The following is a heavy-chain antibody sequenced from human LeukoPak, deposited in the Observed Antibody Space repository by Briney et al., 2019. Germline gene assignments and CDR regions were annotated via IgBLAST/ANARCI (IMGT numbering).Heavy chain of an antibody. Sequence: ASVKVSCKISGYSLTELAIHWVRQAPGKGLEWMGGSDPEDVKTSFAEKFQGRVTFTEDTSTDSAFMELSRLRSDDTAVYYCATFQAYANSGHLRPYFDYWGQGTLVTVSS. J-gene: IGHJ4*02. CDR1: GYSLTELA. CDR3: ATFQAYANSGHLRPYFDY. D-gene: IGHD3-22*01. V-gene: IGHV1-24*01. CDR2: SDPEDVKT.